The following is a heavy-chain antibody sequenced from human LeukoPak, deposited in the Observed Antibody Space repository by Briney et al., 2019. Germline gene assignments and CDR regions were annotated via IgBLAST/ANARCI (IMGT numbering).Heavy chain of an antibody. CDR3: AKDRSSGWYYFDY. CDR1: GFTFRSHA. Sequence: PGGSLRLSCVGSGFTFRSHAMSWVRQAPGKGLEWVSGLSGSISRTSYAESVKGRFTISRDNSKNTLYLQMNSLRVEDTAVYYCAKDRSSGWYYFDYWGQGTLVTVSS. J-gene: IGHJ4*02. V-gene: IGHV3-23*01. D-gene: IGHD6-19*01. CDR2: LSGSISRT.